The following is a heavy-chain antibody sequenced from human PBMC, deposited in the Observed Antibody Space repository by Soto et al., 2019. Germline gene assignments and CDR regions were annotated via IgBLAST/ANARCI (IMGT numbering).Heavy chain of an antibody. CDR2: MNPSSGRA. CDR3: ARVPKLRVAVGKNNNSYWYFDL. V-gene: IGHV1-8*01. CDR1: GFTFTNYD. Sequence: QVQLVQSGAEVKKPGASVRVSCKASGFTFTNYDINWVRQATGQGHEWMVWMNPSSGRAGFAQTFQGRVTMTRDTSISTAYMELTSLTAEDKAVYYCARVPKLRVAVGKNNNSYWYFDLWGRGTLLTVSS. J-gene: IGHJ2*01. D-gene: IGHD1-20*01.